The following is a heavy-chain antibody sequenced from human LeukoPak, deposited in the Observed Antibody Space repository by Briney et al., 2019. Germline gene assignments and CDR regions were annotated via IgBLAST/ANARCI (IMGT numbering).Heavy chain of an antibody. CDR1: GFTFSSYW. Sequence: GGSLRLSCAASGFTFSSYWMHWVRQAPGKGLVWVSRIASDGSSTSYADSVKDRFTISRDNAKNTLYLQMNSLRAEDTAVYYCASLGYQRDYWGQGTLVTVSS. CDR3: ASLGYQRDY. CDR2: IASDGSST. V-gene: IGHV3-74*01. D-gene: IGHD2-15*01. J-gene: IGHJ4*02.